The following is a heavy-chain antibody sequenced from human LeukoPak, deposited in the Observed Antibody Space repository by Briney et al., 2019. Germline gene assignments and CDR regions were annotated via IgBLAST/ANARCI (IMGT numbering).Heavy chain of an antibody. V-gene: IGHV3-7*01. D-gene: IGHD4-17*01. CDR3: ARAIGDYYYYFYMDV. Sequence: GGSLRLSCAASGFTFSSSWMSWVRQAPGKGLEWVANIKEDGSEKYYVDSVKGRFTISRDNAKNSLYLQMNSLRAEDTAVYYCARAIGDYYYYFYMDVWGKGTTVTISS. CDR2: IKEDGSEK. J-gene: IGHJ6*03. CDR1: GFTFSSSW.